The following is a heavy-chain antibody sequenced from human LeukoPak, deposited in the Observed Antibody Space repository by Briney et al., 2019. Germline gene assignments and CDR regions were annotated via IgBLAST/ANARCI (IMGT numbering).Heavy chain of an antibody. CDR1: GGSITNYY. CDR3: ARGTPVGIAVAGTGSYWFDP. V-gene: IGHV4-34*01. D-gene: IGHD6-19*01. J-gene: IGHJ5*02. Sequence: PSETLSLTCTVSGGSITNYYWSWIRQPPGKGLEWIGEINHSGSTNYNPSLKSRVTISVDTSKNQFSLKLSSVTAADTAVYYCARGTPVGIAVAGTGSYWFDPWGQGTLVTVSS. CDR2: INHSGST.